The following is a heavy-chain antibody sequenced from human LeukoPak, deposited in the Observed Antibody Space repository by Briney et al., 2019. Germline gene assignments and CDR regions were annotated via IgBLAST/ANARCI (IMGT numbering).Heavy chain of an antibody. CDR3: ARGPGYSYPPRWYFDL. J-gene: IGHJ2*01. CDR2: MNPNSGNT. CDR1: GYTFTSYD. D-gene: IGHD5-18*01. V-gene: IGHV1-8*01. Sequence: ASVKVSCKASGYTFTSYDINWVRQATGQGLEWMGWMNPNSGNTGYAQKFQGRVTMTRNTSISTAYMELSSLRSEDTAVYYCARGPGYSYPPRWYFDLWGRGTLVTVSS.